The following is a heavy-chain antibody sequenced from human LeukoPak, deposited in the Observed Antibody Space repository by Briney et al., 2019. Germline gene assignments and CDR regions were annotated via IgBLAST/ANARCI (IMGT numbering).Heavy chain of an antibody. CDR1: GFTLDDYA. V-gene: IGHV3-9*01. CDR2: VSWNSGSI. CDR3: AKDRYYDSSGPLDI. D-gene: IGHD3-22*01. Sequence: GGSLRLSCAASGFTLDDYAMHWVRQAPGKGLEWVSGVSWNSGSIGYADSVKGRFTISRDNAKNSLYLQMNSLRAEDTALYYCAKDRYYDSSGPLDIWGQGTMVTVSS. J-gene: IGHJ3*02.